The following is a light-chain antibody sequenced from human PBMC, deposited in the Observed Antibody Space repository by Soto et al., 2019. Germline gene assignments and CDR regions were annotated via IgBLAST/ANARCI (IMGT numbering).Light chain of an antibody. CDR2: GAS. Sequence: EIVMTQSPAILSVSPGDRATLSCRANQSISSNLAWYQQKPGQAPRLLIYGASTRATGIPAKFSGSGSGTEFTLTISSLQSEDFAVYYCQQYNNWPLTFGGGTKVDI. CDR3: QQYNNWPLT. CDR1: QSISSN. V-gene: IGKV3-15*01. J-gene: IGKJ4*01.